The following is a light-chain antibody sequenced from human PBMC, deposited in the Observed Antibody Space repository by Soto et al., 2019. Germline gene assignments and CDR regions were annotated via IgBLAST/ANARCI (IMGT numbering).Light chain of an antibody. CDR3: QQYYSTPLT. CDR1: QSVLYSSNNKNY. Sequence: DILLTHFPYSLAVSLGERATINCKSSQSVLYSSNNKNYLAWYQQKPGQPPKLLIYWASTRESGVPDRFSGSGSGTDFTLTISSLQAEDVAVYYCQQYYSTPLTFGGGTKVDIK. J-gene: IGKJ4*01. CDR2: WAS. V-gene: IGKV4-1*01.